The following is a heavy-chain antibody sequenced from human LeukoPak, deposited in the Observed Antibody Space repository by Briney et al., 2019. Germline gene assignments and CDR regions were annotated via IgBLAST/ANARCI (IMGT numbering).Heavy chain of an antibody. CDR3: VKDNREEDWFDP. J-gene: IGHJ5*02. CDR1: GFTFRKYS. V-gene: IGHV3-64D*09. D-gene: IGHD2/OR15-2a*01. CDR2: ISSNGHT. Sequence: PGGSLRLSCSASGFTFRKYSMHWVRQGPGKGLEYVSAISSNGHTYYADSVKGRFTISRDNSKSTLYLQMRSLRPEDTAVYYCVKDNREEDWFDPWGQGTLVTVSS.